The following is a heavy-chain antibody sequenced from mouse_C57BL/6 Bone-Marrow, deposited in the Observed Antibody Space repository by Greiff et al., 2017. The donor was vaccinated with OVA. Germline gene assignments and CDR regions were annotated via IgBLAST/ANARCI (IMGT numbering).Heavy chain of an antibody. CDR3: AVGYPGAY. CDR1: GYSFTSYY. D-gene: IGHD1-2*01. J-gene: IGHJ3*01. CDR2: IYPGSGNT. V-gene: IGHV1-66*01. Sequence: VQLVESGPELVKPGASVKISCKASGYSFTSYYIHWVKQRPGQGLEWIGWIYPGSGNTKYNEKFKGKATLTADTSSSTAYMQLSSLTSEDSAVYYCAVGYPGAYWGQGTLVTVSA.